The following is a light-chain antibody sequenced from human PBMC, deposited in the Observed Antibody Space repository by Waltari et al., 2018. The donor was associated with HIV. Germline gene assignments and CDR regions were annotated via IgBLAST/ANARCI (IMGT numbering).Light chain of an antibody. V-gene: IGKV3-15*01. CDR1: QLVSSN. CDR2: GAS. J-gene: IGKJ5*01. CDR3: QQYNNWPPIT. Sequence: EIVMTQSQATLSVSPGERAPLSCRASQLVSSNLAWYQQKPGQAPRLLIYGASTRATGIPARFSGSESGTEFTLTISSLQSEDFAVYYCQQYNNWPPITYGQGTRLEIK.